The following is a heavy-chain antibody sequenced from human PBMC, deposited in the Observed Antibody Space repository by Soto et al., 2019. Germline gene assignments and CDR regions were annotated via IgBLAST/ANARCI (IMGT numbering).Heavy chain of an antibody. CDR2: IYHSGGA. J-gene: IGHJ6*02. Sequence: SETLSLTCTVSGDSITSGGYYWSWLRQPPGKGLEWIGYIYHSGGAPYNPSLRGRAVISIDTSKNQFSLRLNAVTAADTATCYCARDYYGAGSQYYYYGMEVWGQGTTVTVSS. D-gene: IGHD3-10*01. CDR1: GDSITSGGYY. V-gene: IGHV4-31*03. CDR3: ARDYYGAGSQYYYYGMEV.